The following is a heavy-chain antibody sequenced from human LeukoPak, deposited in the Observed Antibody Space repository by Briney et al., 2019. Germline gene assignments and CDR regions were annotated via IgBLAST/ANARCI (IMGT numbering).Heavy chain of an antibody. V-gene: IGHV1-2*02. D-gene: IGHD3-10*01. CDR1: GYTFTGYY. CDR2: INPNSGGT. J-gene: IGHJ5*02. Sequence: ASVKVSCKASGYTFTGYYMHWVRQAPGQGLEWMGWINPNSGGTNYAQKFQGRVTMTRDTSISTAYMELSRLRSDDTAVYYCARIYGSGSYYNGGTGWFDPWGQGTLVTVSS. CDR3: ARIYGSGSYYNGGTGWFDP.